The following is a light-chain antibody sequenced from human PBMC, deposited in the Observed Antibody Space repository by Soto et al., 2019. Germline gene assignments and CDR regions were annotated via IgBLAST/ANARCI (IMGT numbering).Light chain of an antibody. J-gene: IGLJ2*01. CDR2: DVS. Sequence: QSALTQPASVSGSPGQSITISCTGTSSDVGAYDYVSWYKQHPGKAPKLMIYDVSNRPSGVSNRFSGSKSANTASLTISGNQADADADYYCSSYTSTNTGVFGGGTKLTVL. V-gene: IGLV2-14*03. CDR3: SSYTSTNTGV. CDR1: SSDVGAYDY.